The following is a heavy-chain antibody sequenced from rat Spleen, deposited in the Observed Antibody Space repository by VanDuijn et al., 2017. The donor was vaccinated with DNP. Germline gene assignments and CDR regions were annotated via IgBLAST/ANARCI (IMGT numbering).Heavy chain of an antibody. CDR1: RFIFNNYW. CDR2: IPSSGGRT. Sequence: EVHLVESGGDLVQPGRSLKLSCVVSRFIFNNYWMTWFRQVPGKGLEWVASIPSSGGRTFYPDSVKGRFTISRANVKSTLYLQMNSLRSEDMATYYCVRWYNSGYYFDYWGQGVMVTVSS. D-gene: IGHD4-3*01. V-gene: IGHV5-31*01. CDR3: VRWYNSGYYFDY. J-gene: IGHJ2*01.